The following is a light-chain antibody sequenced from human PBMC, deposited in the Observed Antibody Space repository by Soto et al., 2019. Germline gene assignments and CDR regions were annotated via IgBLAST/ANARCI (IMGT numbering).Light chain of an antibody. J-gene: IGKJ2*01. CDR1: QTISLY. CDR3: QQTYIIPRT. CDR2: TAS. V-gene: IGKV1-39*01. Sequence: DVQMTQSPSSLSASVGDRVSVTCRASQTISLYLSWYQQKPGKAPNLLISTASTLQSGVPSRFSGSGSGTDFSLTINGLQAEDFATYFCQQTYIIPRTFGRGTKLE.